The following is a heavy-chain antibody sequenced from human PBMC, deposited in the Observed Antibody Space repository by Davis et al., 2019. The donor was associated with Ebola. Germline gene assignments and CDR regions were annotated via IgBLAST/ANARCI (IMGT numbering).Heavy chain of an antibody. J-gene: IGHJ4*02. CDR3: AREASGPDY. D-gene: IGHD5-12*01. V-gene: IGHV4-30-4*01. CDR2: IYYSGIT. Sequence: MPSETLSLTCTVSGASISSGDFHWSWIRQSPGKGLEWIGFIYYSGITYYNPSLKSRVSISVDTSKNHFSLKLSSVTAADAAVYYCAREASGPDYWGQGTPVTVSS. CDR1: GASISSGDFH.